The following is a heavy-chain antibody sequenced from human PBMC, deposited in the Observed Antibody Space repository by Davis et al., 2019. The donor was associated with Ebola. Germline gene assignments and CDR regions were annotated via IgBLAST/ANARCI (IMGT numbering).Heavy chain of an antibody. CDR3: AREAAVALFDY. J-gene: IGHJ4*02. CDR1: GFTFSSYS. CDR2: ISSSSSYI. V-gene: IGHV3-21*01. D-gene: IGHD6-19*01. Sequence: GESLKISCAASGFTFSSYSMNWVRQAPGKGLEWVSSISSSSSYIYYADSMKGRFTISRDNAKNSLYLQMNSLRAEDTAVYYCAREAAVALFDYWGQGTLVTVSS.